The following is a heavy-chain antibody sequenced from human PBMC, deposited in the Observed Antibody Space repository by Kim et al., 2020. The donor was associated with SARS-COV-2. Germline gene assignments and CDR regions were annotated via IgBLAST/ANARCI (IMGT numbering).Heavy chain of an antibody. V-gene: IGHV3-11*03. CDR3: ARFPLDRKWELPAPFDY. CDR2: ISSSSSYT. Sequence: GGSLRLSCAASGFTFSDYYMSWIRQAPGKGLEWVSYISSSSSYTNYADSVKGRFTISRDNAKNSLYLQMNSLRAEDTAVYYCARFPLDRKWELPAPFDYWGQGTLVTVSS. J-gene: IGHJ4*02. D-gene: IGHD1-26*01. CDR1: GFTFSDYY.